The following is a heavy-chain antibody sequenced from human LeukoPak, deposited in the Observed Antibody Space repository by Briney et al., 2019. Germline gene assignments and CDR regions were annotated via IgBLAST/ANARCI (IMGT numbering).Heavy chain of an antibody. D-gene: IGHD2-2*01. CDR2: IYYSGST. J-gene: IGHJ6*03. Sequence: SETLSLTCTVSGGSISSYYWSWIRQPPGKGLVWIGYIYYSGSTNYNPSLKSRVTISVDTSKNQFSLKLSSVTAADTAVYYCARAPRTPRYCSSASCYHGGYYYYYYMDVWGKGTTVTVSS. CDR1: GGSISSYY. CDR3: ARAPRTPRYCSSASCYHGGYYYYYYMDV. V-gene: IGHV4-59*01.